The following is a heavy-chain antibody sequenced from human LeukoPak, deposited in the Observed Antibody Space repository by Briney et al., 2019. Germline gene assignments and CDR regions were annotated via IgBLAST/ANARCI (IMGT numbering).Heavy chain of an antibody. J-gene: IGHJ6*03. Sequence: GGSLRLSCAASGFKFDDYGMSWVRHGPGKGLEWVSGTSGNGVSTGYAGSVKGRFTISRDSANNSLYLEMNSLRDEDTALYYCARVRAYDLWSGFYRDDYYYYMDVWGKGTTVTVSS. CDR3: ARVRAYDLWSGFYRDDYYYYMDV. D-gene: IGHD3-3*01. CDR1: GFKFDDYG. CDR2: TSGNGVST. V-gene: IGHV3-20*04.